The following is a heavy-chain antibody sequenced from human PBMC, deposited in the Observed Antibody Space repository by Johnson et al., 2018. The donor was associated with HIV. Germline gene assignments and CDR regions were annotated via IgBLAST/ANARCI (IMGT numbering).Heavy chain of an antibody. J-gene: IGHJ3*02. CDR1: GFTFSSYA. CDR2: LSGSDDST. CDR3: DAFDI. Sequence: VQLVESGGGLIQPGGSLRLSCAASGFTFSSYAMKWVRQAPGKGLEWVSALSGSDDSTYYADSVKGRFTISRDNSKNTLYLHMNSLRAEDTALYYIDAFDIWGQGTMVTVSS. V-gene: IGHV3-23*04.